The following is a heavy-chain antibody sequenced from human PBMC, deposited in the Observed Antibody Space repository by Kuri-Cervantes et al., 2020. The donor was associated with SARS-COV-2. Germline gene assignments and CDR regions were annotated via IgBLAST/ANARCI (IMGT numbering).Heavy chain of an antibody. V-gene: IGHV1-69*02. Sequence: SVKVSCKASGGTFSSYTISWVRQAPGQGLEWMGRIIPILGIANYAQKFQGRVTITADKSTSTAYMELSSLRSEDAAVYYCARHPLSYCGGDCSSPSWYFDLWSRGTLVTVSS. J-gene: IGHJ2*01. D-gene: IGHD2-21*02. CDR3: ARHPLSYCGGDCSSPSWYFDL. CDR1: GGTFSSYT. CDR2: IIPILGIA.